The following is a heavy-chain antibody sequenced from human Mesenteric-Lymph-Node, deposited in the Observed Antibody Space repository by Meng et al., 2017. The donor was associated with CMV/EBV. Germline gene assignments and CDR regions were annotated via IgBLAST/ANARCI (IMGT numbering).Heavy chain of an antibody. CDR1: GFTFSRYA. D-gene: IGHD1-1*01. J-gene: IGHJ6*02. CDR3: ARDKSNSFRFYYYFYGMDV. V-gene: IGHV3-30*04. CDR2: TSYDGKEK. Sequence: GESLKISCAASGFTFSRYAMHWVRQAPGKGLEWVAVTSYDGKEKYYGDSVKGRFTISRDNSKNTLFLQMNGLTAEDTAVYYCARDKSNSFRFYYYFYGMDVWGQGTTVTVSS.